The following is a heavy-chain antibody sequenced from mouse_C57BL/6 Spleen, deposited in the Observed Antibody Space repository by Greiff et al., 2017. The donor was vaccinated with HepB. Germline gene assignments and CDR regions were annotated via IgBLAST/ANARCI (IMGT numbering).Heavy chain of an antibody. CDR1: GYTFTSYW. V-gene: IGHV1-52*01. J-gene: IGHJ3*01. Sequence: VQLQQPGAELVRPGSSVKLSCKASGYTFTSYWMHWAKQRPIQGLEWIGNIDPSDSDTHYNQKFKDKATLTVDKSSSTAYMQLSSLTSDDSAVYYCARGGGAWFAYWGQGTPVTVS. CDR3: ARGGGAWFAY. CDR2: IDPSDSDT.